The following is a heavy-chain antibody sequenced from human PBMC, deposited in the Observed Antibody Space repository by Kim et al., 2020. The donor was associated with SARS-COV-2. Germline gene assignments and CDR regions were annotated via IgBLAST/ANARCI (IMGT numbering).Heavy chain of an antibody. Sequence: GGSLRLSCAASGFTFDDYAMHWVRQAPGKGLEWVSGISWNSGSIGYADSVKGRFTISRDNAKNSLYLQMNSLRAEDTALYYCAKSQGRYSYGYGPDYWGQGTLVTVSS. CDR1: GFTFDDYA. CDR2: ISWNSGSI. D-gene: IGHD5-18*01. J-gene: IGHJ4*02. V-gene: IGHV3-9*01. CDR3: AKSQGRYSYGYGPDY.